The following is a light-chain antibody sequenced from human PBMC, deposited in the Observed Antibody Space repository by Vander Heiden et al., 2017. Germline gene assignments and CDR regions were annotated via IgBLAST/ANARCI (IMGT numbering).Light chain of an antibody. V-gene: IGKV1-16*02. CDR2: DTS. Sequence: DIQMTQSPSSLSASVGDRVIITCRASQGINNFLGWFQQRPGKAPKSLIYDTSNLHSGVPSNFSGSGSVTDFTLTINSLQPEDFATYYCQQYNSYPLTFGGGTRVEIK. J-gene: IGKJ4*01. CDR1: QGINNF. CDR3: QQYNSYPLT.